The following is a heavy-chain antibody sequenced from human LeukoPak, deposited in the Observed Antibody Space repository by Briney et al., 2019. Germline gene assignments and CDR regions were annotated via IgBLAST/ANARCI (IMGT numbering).Heavy chain of an antibody. CDR1: GFIVSSNY. Sequence: GGSLRLSCAASGFIVSSNYVRWVRQAPGGGVEWVSVIYSGGSTYYADSVKGRFTISRDNSKNTLYLQMNSLRAEDTAVYYCAREEASGYYDYWGQGTLVTVSS. V-gene: IGHV3-66*01. CDR3: AREEASGYYDY. J-gene: IGHJ4*02. CDR2: IYSGGST. D-gene: IGHD3-22*01.